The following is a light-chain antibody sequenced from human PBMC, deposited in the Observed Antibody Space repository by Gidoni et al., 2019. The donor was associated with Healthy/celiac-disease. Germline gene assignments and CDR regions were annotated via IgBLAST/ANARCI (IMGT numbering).Light chain of an antibody. V-gene: IGKV3-20*01. CDR3: QQYGSSPLT. CDR2: GAS. CDR1: HSVSSSY. Sequence: VLTQSPGSLSLSPGERATLSCSASHSVSSSYLAWYQQKPGKAPRLLIYGASSRATGIPDRFSGSGSGTDFTLTISRLEPEDFAVYYCQQYGSSPLTFGGGTKVEIK. J-gene: IGKJ4*01.